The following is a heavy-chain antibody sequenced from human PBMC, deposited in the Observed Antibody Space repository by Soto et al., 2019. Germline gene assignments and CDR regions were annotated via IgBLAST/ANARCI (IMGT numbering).Heavy chain of an antibody. V-gene: IGHV3-53*01. CDR1: GFTVSNNY. Sequence: PGGSLRLSCAASGFTVSNNYMSWVRQAPGKGLEWVAVIYSGGNTYNADSVKGRFTISRDNSKNTLDLQMNSLRAEDTAVYYCARGGYIYGGGAAQKAFDYWGQGTLVTVSS. J-gene: IGHJ4*02. CDR3: ARGGYIYGGGAAQKAFDY. D-gene: IGHD5-18*01. CDR2: IYSGGNT.